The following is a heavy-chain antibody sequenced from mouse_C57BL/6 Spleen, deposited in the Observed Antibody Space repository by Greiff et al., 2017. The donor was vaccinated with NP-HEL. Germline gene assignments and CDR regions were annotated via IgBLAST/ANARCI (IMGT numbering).Heavy chain of an antibody. CDR2: ISDGGSYT. D-gene: IGHD2-5*01. CDR1: GFTFSSYA. Sequence: EVQLVESGGGLVKPGGSLKLSCAASGFTFSSYAMSWVRQTPEKRLEWVATISDGGSYTYYPDNVKGRFTISRDNAKNNLYLQMSHLKSEDTAMYYCARDEGYYSNSAWFAYWGQGTLVTVSA. V-gene: IGHV5-4*01. J-gene: IGHJ3*01. CDR3: ARDEGYYSNSAWFAY.